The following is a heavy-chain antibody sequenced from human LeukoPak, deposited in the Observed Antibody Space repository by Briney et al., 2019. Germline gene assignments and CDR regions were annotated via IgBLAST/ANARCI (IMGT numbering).Heavy chain of an antibody. Sequence: SETLSPTCTVSGGSISGYYWSWIRQPPGKGLEYLGYIYYSGSTNFNPSLKSRVTISVDKSKNQFSLKLSSVTAADTAVYYCARDWGVSARPGYMDVWGKGTTVTVSS. CDR2: IYYSGST. D-gene: IGHD6-6*01. J-gene: IGHJ6*03. V-gene: IGHV4-59*12. CDR3: ARDWGVSARPGYMDV. CDR1: GGSISGYY.